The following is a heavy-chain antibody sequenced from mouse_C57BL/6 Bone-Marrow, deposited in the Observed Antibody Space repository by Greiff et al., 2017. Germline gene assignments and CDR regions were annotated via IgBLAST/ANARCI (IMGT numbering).Heavy chain of an antibody. CDR3: ARKDGNYYFDY. D-gene: IGHD2-1*01. J-gene: IGHJ2*01. V-gene: IGHV1-54*01. CDR2: INPGSGGT. CDR1: GYAFTNYL. Sequence: VQVVESGAELVRPGTSVKVSCKASGYAFTNYLIEWVKQRPGQGLEWIGVINPGSGGTNYNEKFKGKATLTADKSSSTAYMQLSSLTSEDSAVYFCARKDGNYYFDYWGQGTTLTVSS.